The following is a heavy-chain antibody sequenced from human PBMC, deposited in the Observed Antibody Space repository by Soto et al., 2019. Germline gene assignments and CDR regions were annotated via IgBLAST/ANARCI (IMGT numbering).Heavy chain of an antibody. V-gene: IGHV2-70*01. D-gene: IGHD1-1*01. J-gene: IGHJ4*02. Sequence: SGPTLVNPTQTLTLTCTFCGLALTTIQMCVTLFRHPPGKALEWLALIDGDDHKNYSSSLKTRLTVSKDTSKNQVVLVLTNLDPEDTGTYFCARDQTMRGPTTVDYWGQGTLVTGSS. CDR3: ARDQTMRGPTTVDY. CDR1: GLALTTIQMC. CDR2: IDGDDHK.